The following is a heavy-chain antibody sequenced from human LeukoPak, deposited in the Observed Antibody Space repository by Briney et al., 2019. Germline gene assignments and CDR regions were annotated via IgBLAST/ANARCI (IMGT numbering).Heavy chain of an antibody. CDR3: AKKRRIATDSSDSFDS. CDR2: IRYDGSTK. J-gene: IGHJ4*02. Sequence: GGSLRLSCAASGFTFSIFGMHWVRQRPGKGLEWVAFIRYDGSTKYYADSVKGRFTISRDNAKNTVYLQMSSLRPEDTALYHCAKKRRIATDSSDSFDSWGQGTLVTVSS. CDR1: GFTFSIFG. D-gene: IGHD3-22*01. V-gene: IGHV3-30*02.